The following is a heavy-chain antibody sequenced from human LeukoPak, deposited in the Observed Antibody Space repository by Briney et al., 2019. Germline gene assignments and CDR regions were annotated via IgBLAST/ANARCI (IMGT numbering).Heavy chain of an antibody. Sequence: SETLSLTCTISGGSISTSSYYWGWIRQPPGKGLEWIGSFFYSGSTYYNPSLKSRVTISVDTSKNQFSLNLSSVTAADTAVYYCARPATVTTSFWYFDLWGRGTLVTV. CDR2: FFYSGST. D-gene: IGHD4-17*01. CDR1: GGSISTSSYY. CDR3: ARPATVTTSFWYFDL. J-gene: IGHJ2*01. V-gene: IGHV4-39*01.